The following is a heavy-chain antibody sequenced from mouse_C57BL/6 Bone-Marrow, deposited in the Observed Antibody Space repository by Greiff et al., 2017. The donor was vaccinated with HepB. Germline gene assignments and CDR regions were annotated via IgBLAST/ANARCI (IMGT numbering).Heavy chain of an antibody. V-gene: IGHV7-1*01. CDR3: ARDEGYDGYPFAY. J-gene: IGHJ3*01. Sequence: EVKLVESGGGLVQSGRSLRLSCATSGFTFSDFYMEWVRQAPGKGLEWIAASRNKANDYTTEYSASVKGRFIVSRDTSQSILYLQMTALRAEDTAIYYCARDEGYDGYPFAYWGQGTLVTVSA. CDR2: SRNKANDYTT. CDR1: GFTFSDFY. D-gene: IGHD2-3*01.